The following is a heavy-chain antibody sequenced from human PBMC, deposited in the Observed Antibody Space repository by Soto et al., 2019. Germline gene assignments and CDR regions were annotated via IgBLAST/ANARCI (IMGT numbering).Heavy chain of an antibody. CDR2: SRDKGNSYST. D-gene: IGHD1-1*01. J-gene: IGHJ4*02. CDR3: ARSIPGRTSFDS. CDR1: GFSFSDYY. V-gene: IGHV3-72*01. Sequence: EVHLVESGGGLVQPGGSLRLSCAGSGFSFSDYYIDWVRQAPGKGLEWVGRSRDKGNSYSTVYAASVKGRFTVSRDTSKNSLYLQMNSLKADDTALYYCARSIPGRTSFDSWGQGTLVTVSS.